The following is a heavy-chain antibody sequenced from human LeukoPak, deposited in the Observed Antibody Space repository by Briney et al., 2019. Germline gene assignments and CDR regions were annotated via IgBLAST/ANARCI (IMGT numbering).Heavy chain of an antibody. D-gene: IGHD4-23*01. V-gene: IGHV1-2*02. J-gene: IGHJ2*01. CDR1: GYTFTGYY. CDR2: INPNSGGT. Sequence: GASVKVSCKASGYTFTGYYMHWVRQAPGQGLEWMGWINPNSGGTNYAQKFQGRVTMTRDTSISTAYMELSRLRSDDTAVYYCARGFGGNTLVWYFDLWGRGTLVTVSS. CDR3: ARGFGGNTLVWYFDL.